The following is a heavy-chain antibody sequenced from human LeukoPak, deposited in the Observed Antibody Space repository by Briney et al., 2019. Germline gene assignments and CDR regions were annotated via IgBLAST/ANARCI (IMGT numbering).Heavy chain of an antibody. Sequence: GGSLRLSCAASGFTVSSNYMSWVRQAPGKGLEWVSVIYSGGSTYYADSVKGRFTISRDNSKNTLYLQMNSLRAEDTAVYYCARVDPVAGTDYWGQGTLATVSS. V-gene: IGHV3-53*01. J-gene: IGHJ4*02. CDR2: IYSGGST. D-gene: IGHD6-19*01. CDR3: ARVDPVAGTDY. CDR1: GFTVSSNY.